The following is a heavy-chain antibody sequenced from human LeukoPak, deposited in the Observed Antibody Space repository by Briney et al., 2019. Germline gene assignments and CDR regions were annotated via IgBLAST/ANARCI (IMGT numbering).Heavy chain of an antibody. CDR3: ARDRGYSYGSPFDY. CDR1: GFHFSSYS. V-gene: IGHV3-21*01. J-gene: IGHJ4*02. CDR2: ISSSSSYI. D-gene: IGHD5-18*01. Sequence: GGSLRLSYAASGFHFSSYSMKGVRQAPGKGLEWVSSISSSSSYIYYADSVKGRFTISRDNAKNSLYLQMNSLRAEDTAVYYCARDRGYSYGSPFDYWGQGTLVTVSS.